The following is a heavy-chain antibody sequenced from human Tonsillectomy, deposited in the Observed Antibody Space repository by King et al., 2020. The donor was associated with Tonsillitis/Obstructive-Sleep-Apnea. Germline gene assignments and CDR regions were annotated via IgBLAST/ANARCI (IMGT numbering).Heavy chain of an antibody. Sequence: QVQLVESGGGVVQPGRSLRLSWTASGFMFNTYGMHWVRQAPGTGLGWVAVILYDASYKKYADSVKGRFTISRDNSKNTLYLQMNSLSAEDTAVYYCARDVGTFDYWGQGTLVTVSS. V-gene: IGHV3-33*01. J-gene: IGHJ4*02. CDR3: ARDVGTFDY. D-gene: IGHD7-27*01. CDR2: ILYDASYK. CDR1: GFMFNTYG.